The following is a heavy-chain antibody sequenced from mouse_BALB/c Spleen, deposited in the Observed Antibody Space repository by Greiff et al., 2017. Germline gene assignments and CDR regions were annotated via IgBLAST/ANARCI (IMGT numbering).Heavy chain of an antibody. CDR1: GFTFSSFG. J-gene: IGHJ4*01. D-gene: IGHD1-2*01. V-gene: IGHV5-17*02. CDR3: ARRTTATNYYAMDY. CDR2: ISSGSSTI. Sequence: EVHLVESGGGLVQPGGSRKLSCAASGFTFSSFGMHWVRQAPEKGLEWVAYISSGSSTIYYADTVKGRFTISRDNPKNTLFLQMTSLRSEDTAMYYCARRTTATNYYAMDYWGQGTSVTVSS.